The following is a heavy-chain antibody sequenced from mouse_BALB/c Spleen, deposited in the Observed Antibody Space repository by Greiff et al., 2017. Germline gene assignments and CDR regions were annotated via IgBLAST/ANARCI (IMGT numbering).Heavy chain of an antibody. CDR2: IRLKSNNYAT. D-gene: IGHD2-14*01. CDR1: GFTFSNYW. V-gene: IGHV6-6*02. J-gene: IGHJ3*01. Sequence: EVMLVESGGGLVQPGGSMKLSCVASGFTFSNYWMNWVRQSPEKGLEWVAEIRLKSNNYATHYAESVKGRFTISRDDSKSSVYLQMNNLRAEDTGIYYCTRRGYRYDWFAYWGQGTLVTVSA. CDR3: TRRGYRYDWFAY.